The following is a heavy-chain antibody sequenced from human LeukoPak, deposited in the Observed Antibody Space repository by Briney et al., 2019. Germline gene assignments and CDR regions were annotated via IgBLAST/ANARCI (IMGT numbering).Heavy chain of an antibody. CDR1: GYTFTNYW. Sequence: LGASLQISCKGSGYTFTNYWIAWVRPMPGKGLEWVGIFYPANSDTRYSPSFQGQVTMSADKSINTAYLQWSSLKASDTAMYYCARRYDNTGYSDYWGQGTLVTVSS. D-gene: IGHD2-21*01. CDR3: ARRYDNTGYSDY. CDR2: FYPANSDT. J-gene: IGHJ4*02. V-gene: IGHV5-51*01.